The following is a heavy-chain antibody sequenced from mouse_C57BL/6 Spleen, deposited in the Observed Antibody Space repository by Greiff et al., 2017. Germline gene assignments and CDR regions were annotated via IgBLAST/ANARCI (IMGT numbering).Heavy chain of an antibody. CDR2: IHPNSGST. Sequence: QVQLQQPGAELVKPGASVKLSCKASGYTFTSYWMHWVKQRPGQGLEWIGMIHPNSGSTNYNEKFKSKATLTVDKSSSTAYMQLSSLTSEDSAVYYCATYCYGSSYPLTNFDYWGQGTTLTVSA. CDR3: ATYCYGSSYPLTNFDY. V-gene: IGHV1-64*01. D-gene: IGHD1-1*01. J-gene: IGHJ2*01. CDR1: GYTFTSYW.